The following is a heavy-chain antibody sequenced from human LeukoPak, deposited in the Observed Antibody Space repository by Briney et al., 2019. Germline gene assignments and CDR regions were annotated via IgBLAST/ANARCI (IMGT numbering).Heavy chain of an antibody. Sequence: GESLKISCKGSGYSFTSYWIGWVRQMPGKGLEWMGIIYPGDSDTRYSPSFQGQVTISADKSISTAYLQWSSLKASDTAMYYCARHLQRHSSSWYDLGGYFDYWGQGTLVTVSS. V-gene: IGHV5-51*01. CDR1: GYSFTSYW. D-gene: IGHD6-13*01. CDR3: ARHLQRHSSSWYDLGGYFDY. J-gene: IGHJ4*02. CDR2: IYPGDSDT.